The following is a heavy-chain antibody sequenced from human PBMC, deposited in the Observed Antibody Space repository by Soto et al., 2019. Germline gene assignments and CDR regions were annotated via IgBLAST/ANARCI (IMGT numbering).Heavy chain of an antibody. Sequence: PGGSLRLSCAASGFTFSSYAMSWVRQAPGKGLEWVSAISGSGGSTYYADSVKGRFTISRDNSKNTLYLQMNSLRAEDTAVYYCAKGPYYDFWSGYYVGYFDYWCQGPLVTVSS. V-gene: IGHV3-23*01. J-gene: IGHJ4*02. D-gene: IGHD3-3*01. CDR2: ISGSGGST. CDR1: GFTFSSYA. CDR3: AKGPYYDFWSGYYVGYFDY.